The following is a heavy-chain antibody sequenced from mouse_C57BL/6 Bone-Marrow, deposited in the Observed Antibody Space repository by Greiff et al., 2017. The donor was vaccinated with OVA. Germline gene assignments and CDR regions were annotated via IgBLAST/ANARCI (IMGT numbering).Heavy chain of an antibody. CDR2: ISYDGSN. V-gene: IGHV3-6*01. CDR3: ARVAY. J-gene: IGHJ3*01. CDR1: GYSITSGYY. Sequence: DVQLQESGPGLVKPSQSLSLTCSVTGYSITSGYYWNWIRQFPGNKLEWMGYISYDGSNNYNPSLKNRISITRDTSKNQFFLKLNSVTTEDTATYYCARVAYWGQGTLVTVSA.